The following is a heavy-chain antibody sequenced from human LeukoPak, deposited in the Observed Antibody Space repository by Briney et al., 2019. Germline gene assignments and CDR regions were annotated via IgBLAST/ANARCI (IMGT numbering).Heavy chain of an antibody. D-gene: IGHD5-18*01. CDR3: GGGYSYGYVDY. J-gene: IGHJ4*02. Sequence: SETLSLTCTVSGGSISSYYWSWIRQPPGKGLEWIWYIYYSGSTNYNPSLKSRVTISVDTSKNQFSLKLSSVTAADTAVYYCGGGYSYGYVDYWGQGTLVTVSS. CDR2: IYYSGST. V-gene: IGHV4-59*01. CDR1: GGSISSYY.